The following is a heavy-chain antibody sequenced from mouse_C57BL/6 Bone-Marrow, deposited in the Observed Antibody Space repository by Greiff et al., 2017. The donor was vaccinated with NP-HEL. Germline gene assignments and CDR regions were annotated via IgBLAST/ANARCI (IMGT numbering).Heavy chain of an antibody. CDR3: ARLYGSSPTWFAY. CDR1: GFTFSSYA. D-gene: IGHD1-1*01. V-gene: IGHV5-4*03. Sequence: DVKLVESGGGLVKPGGSLKLSCAASGFTFSSYAMSWVRQTPEKRLEWVATISDGGSYTYYPDNVKGRFTISRDNAKNNLYLQMSHLKSEDTAMYYCARLYGSSPTWFAYWGQGTLVTVSA. CDR2: ISDGGSYT. J-gene: IGHJ3*01.